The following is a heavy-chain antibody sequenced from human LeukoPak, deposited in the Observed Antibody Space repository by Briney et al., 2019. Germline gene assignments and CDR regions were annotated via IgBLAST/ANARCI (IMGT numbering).Heavy chain of an antibody. D-gene: IGHD3-22*01. CDR1: GYTFTNYG. Sequence: ASVKVSCKASGYTFTNYGVGWVRQAPGQGLEWMGWISAYNGDTNYTQKLQGRLTMTTDTSTTTAYMELWSLRSDDTAVYFCARGGFYDSTGYYYPYRNFLDYWGQGTLVTVSS. V-gene: IGHV1-18*01. CDR2: ISAYNGDT. CDR3: ARGGFYDSTGYYYPYRNFLDY. J-gene: IGHJ4*02.